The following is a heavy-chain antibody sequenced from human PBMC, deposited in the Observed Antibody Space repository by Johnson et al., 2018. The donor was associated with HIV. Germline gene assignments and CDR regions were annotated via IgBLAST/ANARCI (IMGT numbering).Heavy chain of an antibody. D-gene: IGHD3-16*01. CDR2: IYSGGKT. V-gene: IGHV3-53*01. CDR3: ARDPSRLRQSDF. CDR1: GFTVSSNY. Sequence: VQLVESGGGLIQPGGSLRLSCAASGFTVSSNYMSWVRQAPGKGLEWVSVIYSGGKTYYADSVKGRFTISRDNAKNSVYLQINSLRAEDTAVYYCARDPSRLRQSDFWGQGTMVTVAS. J-gene: IGHJ3*01.